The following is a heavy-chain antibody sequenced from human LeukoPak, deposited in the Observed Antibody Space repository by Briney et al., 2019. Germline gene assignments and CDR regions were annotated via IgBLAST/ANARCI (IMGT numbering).Heavy chain of an antibody. CDR1: GFTFSSYA. Sequence: GESLRLSCAASGFTFSSYAMSWVRQAPGKGLEWVSAISGSGGSTYYADSVKGRFTISRDNSKNTLYLQMNSLRAEDTAVYYCAKDQYSSCWYSWGQGTLVTVSS. D-gene: IGHD6-13*01. CDR3: AKDQYSSCWYS. V-gene: IGHV3-23*01. J-gene: IGHJ4*02. CDR2: ISGSGGST.